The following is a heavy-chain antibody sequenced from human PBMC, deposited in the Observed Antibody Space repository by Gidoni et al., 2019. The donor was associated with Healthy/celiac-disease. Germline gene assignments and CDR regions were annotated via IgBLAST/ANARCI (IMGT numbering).Heavy chain of an antibody. V-gene: IGHV4-34*01. D-gene: IGHD3-16*01. J-gene: IGHJ5*02. CDR2: INHSGST. CDR1: GGSFSGYY. CDR3: ARCSYYDYSFDP. Sequence: QVQLQQWGAGLLKPSETLSLTCSVYGGSFSGYYWSWIRQPPGKGLEWIGEINHSGSTNYNPSLKSRVTISVDTSKNQFSLKLSSVTAADTAVYYCARCSYYDYSFDPWGQGTLVTVSS.